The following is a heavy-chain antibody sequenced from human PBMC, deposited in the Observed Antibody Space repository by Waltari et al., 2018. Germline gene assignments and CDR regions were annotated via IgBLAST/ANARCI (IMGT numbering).Heavy chain of an antibody. J-gene: IGHJ4*02. CDR3: ATSRPSYQGTHFDY. CDR1: GSTVTAYY. Sequence: VQLVQSGAEVKQPGATVTIACKVAGSTVTAYYMPGVHQAPGRGLEWMGLVESVDREKIDAQQFQGRVTIPVDTYTDTAYMELSSLRSEDTAVYYCATSRPSYQGTHFDYWGQGTLVTVSS. V-gene: IGHV1-69-2*01. D-gene: IGHD2-2*01. CDR2: VESVDREK.